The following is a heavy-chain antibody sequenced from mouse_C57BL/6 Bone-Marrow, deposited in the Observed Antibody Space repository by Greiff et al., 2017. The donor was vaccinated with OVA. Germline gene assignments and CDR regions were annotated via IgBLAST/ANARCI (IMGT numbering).Heavy chain of an antibody. V-gene: IGHV1-64*01. CDR2: IHPNSGST. J-gene: IGHJ3*01. CDR3: ASPFIATVVATNAY. Sequence: VQLQQPGAELVKPGASVKLSCKASGYTFTSYWMHWVKQRPGQGLEWIGMIHPNSGSTNYNEKFKSKATLTVDKSSSTAYMQLSSLTSEDSAVYDCASPFIATVVATNAYWGQGTLVTVSA. CDR1: GYTFTSYW. D-gene: IGHD1-1*01.